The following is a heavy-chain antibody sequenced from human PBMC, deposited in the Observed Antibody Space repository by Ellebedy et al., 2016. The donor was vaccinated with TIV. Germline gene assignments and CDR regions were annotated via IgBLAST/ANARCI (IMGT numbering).Heavy chain of an antibody. J-gene: IGHJ5*02. CDR3: ARDLGPLGGYESS. V-gene: IGHV3-21*01. Sequence: GESLKISCAASGFTFSSYSMNWVRQAPGKGLEWVSSISSSSSYIYYADSVKGRVTISRDNAKNSLYLQMNSLRAEDTAVYYGARDLGPLGGYESSWGQGTLVTVSS. CDR2: ISSSSSYI. D-gene: IGHD5-12*01. CDR1: GFTFSSYS.